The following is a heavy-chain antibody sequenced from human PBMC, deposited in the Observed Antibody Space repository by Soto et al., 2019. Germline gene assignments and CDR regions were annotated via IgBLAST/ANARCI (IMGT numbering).Heavy chain of an antibody. CDR1: GFTFSTYW. CDR3: ASIPMVRGPSDY. Sequence: EVRLVESGGGLVQPGGSLRLSRAASGFTFSTYWMHWVRQAPGKGLVWVSRINGDGTTTQYADSVKGRFTISRDNAKNTLYLQMNTLRGDDTAMYYCASIPMVRGPSDYWGQGTLVTVSS. CDR2: INGDGTTT. D-gene: IGHD3-10*01. J-gene: IGHJ4*02. V-gene: IGHV3-74*02.